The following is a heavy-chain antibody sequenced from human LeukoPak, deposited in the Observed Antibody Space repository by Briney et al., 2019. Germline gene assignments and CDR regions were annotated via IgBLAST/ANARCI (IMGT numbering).Heavy chain of an antibody. D-gene: IGHD3-10*01. Sequence: GASVKVSCKASGYTFTGYYMHWVRQAPGQGLEWMGWIIPNSGGTNYAQNFQGRVTMSRDTSISTAYMDLSRLRSDDTAVYYCARAVGYGSGTYRQYFFDYWGQGTLVTVSS. CDR1: GYTFTGYY. V-gene: IGHV1-2*02. J-gene: IGHJ4*02. CDR3: ARAVGYGSGTYRQYFFDY. CDR2: IIPNSGGT.